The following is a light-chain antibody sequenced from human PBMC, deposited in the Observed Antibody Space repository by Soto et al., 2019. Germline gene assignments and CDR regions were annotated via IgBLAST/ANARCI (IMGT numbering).Light chain of an antibody. CDR1: QSMSTNY. CDR2: GAT. J-gene: IGKJ4*01. CDR3: HQYDSSPLT. Sequence: EIVLAQSPDTLSLSPGERATLSCRTSQSMSTNYLAWYQQKSGQPPRLLIYGATIRATGITDRFSGSGSDTDFTLTISRLEPVDFAVYYCHQYDSSPLTFGGGAKVEIK. V-gene: IGKV3-20*01.